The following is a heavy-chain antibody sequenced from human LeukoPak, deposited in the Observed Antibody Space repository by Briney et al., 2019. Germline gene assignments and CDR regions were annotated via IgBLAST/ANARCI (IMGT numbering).Heavy chain of an antibody. J-gene: IGHJ6*03. Sequence: RPSETLSLTCSVSGGSISSSSHYWGWIRQPPGKGLEWIGNIYYSGSTNYNPSLKSRVTISVDTSKNQISLKLSSVTAADTAVYYCARDAGSGWYGRDYYYMDVWGKGTTVTVSS. V-gene: IGHV4-39*07. CDR3: ARDAGSGWYGRDYYYMDV. CDR2: IYYSGST. D-gene: IGHD6-19*01. CDR1: GGSISSSSHY.